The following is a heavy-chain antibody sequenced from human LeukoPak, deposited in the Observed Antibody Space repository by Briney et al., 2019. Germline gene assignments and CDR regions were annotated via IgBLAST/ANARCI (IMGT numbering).Heavy chain of an antibody. CDR3: TRDLMDYDVSTGLHHYYMDV. Sequence: GGSLRLSCAASGFTFSTSWMGWVRQAPGKGLEWVANIKQDGSETYYVDSVKGRFTISRDNAKNTLYLQMNTLRVEGTAVYYCTRDLMDYDVSTGLHHYYMDVWGQGTTVTVSS. CDR1: GFTFSTSW. J-gene: IGHJ6*02. CDR2: IKQDGSET. D-gene: IGHD3-9*01. V-gene: IGHV3-7*01.